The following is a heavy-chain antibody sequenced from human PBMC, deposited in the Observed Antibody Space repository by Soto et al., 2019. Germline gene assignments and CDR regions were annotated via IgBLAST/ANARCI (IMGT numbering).Heavy chain of an antibody. J-gene: IGHJ4*02. CDR2: IYYSGST. V-gene: IGHV4-31*03. D-gene: IGHD3-3*01. CDR3: ARGITIFGVVIPIFDH. CDR1: GGSISSGGYY. Sequence: PSETLSLTCTVSGGSISSGGYYWSWIRQHPGKGLEWIGYIYYSGSTYYNPSLKSRVTISVDASKNQFSLKLSSVTAADTAVYYCARGITIFGVVIPIFDHWGQGTLVTVSS.